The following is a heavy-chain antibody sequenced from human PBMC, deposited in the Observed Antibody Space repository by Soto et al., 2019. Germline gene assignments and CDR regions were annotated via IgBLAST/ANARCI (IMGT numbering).Heavy chain of an antibody. Sequence: ASETLSLTCAVYGGSFSGYYWSWIRQPPGKGLEWIGEINHSGSTNYNPSLKSRVTISVDTSKNQFSLKLSSVTAADTAVYYCARGGVAGTLNYVDIWGQGTMVTVSS. CDR1: GGSFSGYY. CDR3: ARGGVAGTLNYVDI. V-gene: IGHV4-34*01. CDR2: INHSGST. J-gene: IGHJ3*02. D-gene: IGHD6-19*01.